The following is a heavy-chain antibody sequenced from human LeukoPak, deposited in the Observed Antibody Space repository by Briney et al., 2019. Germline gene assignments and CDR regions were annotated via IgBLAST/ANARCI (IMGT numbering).Heavy chain of an antibody. CDR1: GFTFSSYG. J-gene: IGHJ6*03. D-gene: IGHD6-6*01. CDR2: IWYDGSNK. Sequence: GGSLRLSCAASGFTFSSYGMHWVRQAPGKGLEWVAVIWYDGSNKYYADSVKGRFTISRDNSKNTLYLQMNSLRAEDTAVYYCAKVADSSSSWYYYYYMDVWGKGTTVTVSS. V-gene: IGHV3-30*02. CDR3: AKVADSSSSWYYYYYMDV.